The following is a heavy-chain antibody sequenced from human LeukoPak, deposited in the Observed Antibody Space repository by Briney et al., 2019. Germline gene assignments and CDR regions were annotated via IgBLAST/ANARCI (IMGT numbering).Heavy chain of an antibody. J-gene: IGHJ3*02. D-gene: IGHD3-16*02. CDR1: GYSFPNYW. CDR3: GRRRAEKVPIWGSYRHHDAFDI. CDR2: IYPGVSDT. V-gene: IGHV5-51*01. Sequence: RGESLKISCKGSGYSFPNYWIGWVGQMPGKGLEWMGIIYPGVSDTTYKPSFQGQVTISADKSISTAYLQWSSLKASETAMYYCGRRRAEKVPIWGSYRHHDAFDIWGQGTRVTVSP.